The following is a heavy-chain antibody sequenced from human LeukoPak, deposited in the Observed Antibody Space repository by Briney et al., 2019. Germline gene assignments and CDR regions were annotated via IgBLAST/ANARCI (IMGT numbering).Heavy chain of an antibody. D-gene: IGHD1-26*01. J-gene: IGHJ4*02. CDR1: GLTFSSYW. CDR2: IDNNGIT. Sequence: GSLRLSCAASGLTFSSYWMHWVRQSPGKGLEWIGEIDNNGITNYNPSLKSRVTMSVDTTRKRFSLRLTSESAADTGVYYCARGGGGAKAFYFDYWGQGSLVTVSS. V-gene: IGHV4-34*01. CDR3: ARGGGGAKAFYFDY.